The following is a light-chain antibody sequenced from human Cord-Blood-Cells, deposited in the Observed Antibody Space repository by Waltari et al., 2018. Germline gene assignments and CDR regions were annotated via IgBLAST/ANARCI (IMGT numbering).Light chain of an antibody. J-gene: IGLJ3*02. Sequence: QSALTQPASVSGSPGQSITISCTGTSSDVGSYHRVSWYQQHPGQAPKLMIYEVSKRPSGVSNRFSGSQSGNTASLTIAGLQAEDEADYYCCSYAGSSTWVYGGGTKLTVL. CDR3: CSYAGSSTWV. CDR1: SSDVGSYHR. CDR2: EVS. V-gene: IGLV2-23*02.